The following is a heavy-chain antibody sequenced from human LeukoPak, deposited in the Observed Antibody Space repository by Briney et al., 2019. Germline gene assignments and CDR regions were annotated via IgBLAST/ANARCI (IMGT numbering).Heavy chain of an antibody. CDR1: GFTFSSYI. V-gene: IGHV3-21*01. CDR3: ARSILAGTGGFDY. CDR2: ISSSSTYI. D-gene: IGHD6-19*01. J-gene: IGHJ4*02. Sequence: GGSLRLSCAASGFTFSSYIMNWVRQAPGKGLEWVSSISSSSTYIYYADSVKGRFTISRDNAKNSLYLQMNSLRAEDTAIYYCARSILAGTGGFDYWGQGRLITVSS.